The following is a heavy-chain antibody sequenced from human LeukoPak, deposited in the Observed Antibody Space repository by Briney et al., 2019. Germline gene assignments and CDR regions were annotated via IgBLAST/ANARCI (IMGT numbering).Heavy chain of an antibody. J-gene: IGHJ4*02. D-gene: IGHD2-21*02. CDR1: GYTFTGNH. CDR3: ARGGSTDSIHSCGGNCYFLDY. Sequence: ASVKVSCKASGYTFTGNHMHWVRQAPGQGLEWMGWINPNSGGTNYAQRFQGRVIMTRDTSISTAYMELSRLGSDDTAVYYCARGGSTDSIHSCGGNCYFLDYWGQGTLVTVSS. V-gene: IGHV1-2*02. CDR2: INPNSGGT.